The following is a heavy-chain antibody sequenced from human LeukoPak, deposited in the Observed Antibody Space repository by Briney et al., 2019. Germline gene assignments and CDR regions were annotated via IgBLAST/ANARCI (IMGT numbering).Heavy chain of an antibody. D-gene: IGHD6-13*01. Sequence: GESLKISCKGSGYNFTSYWIGWVRQMPGKGLEWIGIIYPGDSDTRYSPSFQGQVTISADKSISTAYLQWSSLKASDTAMYYCARTGAAAVQPGDYWGQGTLVTVSS. CDR1: GYNFTSYW. CDR2: IYPGDSDT. V-gene: IGHV5-51*01. J-gene: IGHJ4*02. CDR3: ARTGAAAVQPGDY.